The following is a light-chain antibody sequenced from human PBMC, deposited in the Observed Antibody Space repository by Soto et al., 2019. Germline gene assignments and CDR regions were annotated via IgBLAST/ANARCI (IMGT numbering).Light chain of an antibody. Sequence: QSLVTQPASVAGSPGDSITISFTGTISYVGGYNYVSWYQQHPVKAPKLMIYEVSNRPSGVSNPLSGSKSGNTDSLTISGLQAEDEADYYCSSYTSSSTSYVFRTATKVTDL. CDR1: ISYVGGYNY. CDR2: EVS. CDR3: SSYTSSSTSYV. V-gene: IGLV2-14*01. J-gene: IGLJ1*01.